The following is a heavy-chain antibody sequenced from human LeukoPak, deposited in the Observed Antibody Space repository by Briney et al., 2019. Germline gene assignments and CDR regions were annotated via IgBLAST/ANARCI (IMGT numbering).Heavy chain of an antibody. CDR2: INQDGSEK. Sequence: GGSLRLSCAVSGFIFRSYWMSWARQAPGKGLEWVANINQDGSEKYFVHSVKGRFTISRDNAKNSLHLQINTPRAEDTAVYYCARERDGRFFDYWGQGALVTVSS. CDR3: ARERDGRFFDY. J-gene: IGHJ4*02. CDR1: GFIFRSYW. D-gene: IGHD5-24*01. V-gene: IGHV3-7*01.